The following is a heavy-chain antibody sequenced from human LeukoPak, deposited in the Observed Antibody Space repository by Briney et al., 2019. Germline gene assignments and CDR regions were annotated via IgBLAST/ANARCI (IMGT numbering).Heavy chain of an antibody. CDR1: DGSIN. CDR2: MSYSGST. D-gene: IGHD2-8*02. V-gene: IGHV4-39*07. Sequence: SETLSLTCTVSDGSINWGWIRQPPGKGLEWVGSMSYSGSTFYNPSLKRRVTMSVDTSKNQFSLKLSSVPAADPAVYFCARLVSTGTHGYFDYWGQGTLVAVSS. J-gene: IGHJ4*02. CDR3: ARLVSTGTHGYFDY.